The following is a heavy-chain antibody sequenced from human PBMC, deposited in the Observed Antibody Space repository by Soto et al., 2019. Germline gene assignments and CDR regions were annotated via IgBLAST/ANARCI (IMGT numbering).Heavy chain of an antibody. J-gene: IGHJ6*02. CDR3: AREDYSGSARQNYTYYYYHGMDV. CDR1: GFTVSSNY. V-gene: IGHV3-53*01. CDR2: IYSGGST. D-gene: IGHD3-10*01. Sequence: GWSLRLSCAASGFTVSSNYMSWVRQAPGKGLEWVSVIYSGGSTYYADSVKGRFTISRDNSKNTLYLQMNSLRAEDTAVYYCAREDYSGSARQNYTYYYYHGMDVWGQGTTVTVS.